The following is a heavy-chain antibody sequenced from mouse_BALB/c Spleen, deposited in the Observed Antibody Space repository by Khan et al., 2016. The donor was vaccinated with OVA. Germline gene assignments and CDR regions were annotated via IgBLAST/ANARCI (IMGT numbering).Heavy chain of an antibody. D-gene: IGHD1-2*01. Sequence: QVQLKQSGAELARPGASVKLSCKASGYTFTDYYINWVKQRTGQGLEWIGEISPGSDDTYYNERFKGKATLTADKSSSTAYMQLSSLTSEASAVYFCARRNYFGYTFAYWGQGTLVTVSA. CDR2: ISPGSDDT. J-gene: IGHJ3*01. CDR3: ARRNYFGYTFAY. V-gene: IGHV1-77*01. CDR1: GYTFTDYY.